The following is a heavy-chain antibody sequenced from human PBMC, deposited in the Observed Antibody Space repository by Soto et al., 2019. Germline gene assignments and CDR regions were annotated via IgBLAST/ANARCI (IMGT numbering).Heavy chain of an antibody. CDR1: GLSLSTTGVG. Sequence: QITLKESGPTLVKPTQTLTLTCTFSGLSLSTTGVGVGWIRQPPGKALEWLALIYWDDDKRYSPSLKSRLTITKDTSKYQVVLTMTNMDPVDTAPYYCVQSRCGGDCLQSYSSHSYYGLDVWGQGTTGTVSS. CDR3: VQSRCGGDCLQSYSSHSYYGLDV. CDR2: IYWDDDK. V-gene: IGHV2-5*02. D-gene: IGHD2-21*02. J-gene: IGHJ6*02.